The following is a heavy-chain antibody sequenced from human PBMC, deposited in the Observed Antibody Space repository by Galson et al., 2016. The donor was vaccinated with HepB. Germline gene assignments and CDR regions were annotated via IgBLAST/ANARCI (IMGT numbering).Heavy chain of an antibody. CDR2: ISHDGSLK. Sequence: SLRLSCAASGFTFSGYGMHWVRQAPGQGLEWVAIISHDGSLKFYADSVKGRFTISRDNSKNTLYLQMNSLRPEETAIYYCAKAMAAARTNWFDPWGQGVLVTVSS. CDR1: GFTFSGYG. J-gene: IGHJ5*02. D-gene: IGHD6-13*01. CDR3: AKAMAAARTNWFDP. V-gene: IGHV3-30*18.